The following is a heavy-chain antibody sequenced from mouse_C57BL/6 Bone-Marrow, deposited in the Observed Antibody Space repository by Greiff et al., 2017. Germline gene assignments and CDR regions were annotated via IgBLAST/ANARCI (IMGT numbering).Heavy chain of an antibody. CDR3: ARCLFDY. Sequence: EVQLQQSGPELVKPGASVKISCKASGYTFTDYYMNWVKQSHGKSLEWIGDINPNNGGTSYNQKFKGKATLTVDKSSSTAYMELRSLTSEDSAVYYCARCLFDYWGQGTTLTVSS. J-gene: IGHJ2*01. CDR2: INPNNGGT. V-gene: IGHV1-26*01. D-gene: IGHD6-5*01. CDR1: GYTFTDYY.